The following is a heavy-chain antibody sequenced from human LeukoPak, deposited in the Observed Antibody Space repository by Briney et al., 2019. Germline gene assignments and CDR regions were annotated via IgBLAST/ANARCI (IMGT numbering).Heavy chain of an antibody. CDR3: ARRQVFDNWNYSNPYYFDY. D-gene: IGHD1-7*01. CDR2: INHSGST. Sequence: SETLSLTCAVYGGSFSGYYWSWIRQPPGKGLEWIAEINHSGSTNYNPSLKSRVTISVDTSKNQFSLKLSSVTAADTAVYYCARRQVFDNWNYSNPYYFDYWGQGTLVTVSS. V-gene: IGHV4-34*01. J-gene: IGHJ4*02. CDR1: GGSFSGYY.